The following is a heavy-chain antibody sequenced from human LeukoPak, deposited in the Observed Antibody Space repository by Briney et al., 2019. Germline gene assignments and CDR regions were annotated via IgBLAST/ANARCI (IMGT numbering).Heavy chain of an antibody. CDR2: TSAYNGNT. CDR3: ARETPHYYDSSGYTI. Sequence: ASVKVSCKASGYTFTSYGISWVRQAPGQGLEWMGWTSAYNGNTNYAQKLQGRVTMTTDTSTSTAYMELRSLRSDDTAVYYCARETPHYYDSSGYTIWGQGTLVTVSS. CDR1: GYTFTSYG. J-gene: IGHJ4*02. D-gene: IGHD3-22*01. V-gene: IGHV1-18*01.